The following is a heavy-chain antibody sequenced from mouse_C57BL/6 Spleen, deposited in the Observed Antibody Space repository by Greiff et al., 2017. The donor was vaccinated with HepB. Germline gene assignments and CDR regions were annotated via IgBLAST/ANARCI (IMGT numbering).Heavy chain of an antibody. D-gene: IGHD3-2*02. V-gene: IGHV6-3*01. Sequence: EVQLVESGGGLVQPGGSMKLSCVASGFTFSNYWMNWVRQSPEKGLEWVAQIRLKSDNYATHYAESVKGRFTISRDDSKSSVYLQMNNLRAEDTGIYYCTAGQLRLRGYFDYWGQGTTLTVSS. CDR2: IRLKSDNYAT. J-gene: IGHJ2*01. CDR3: TAGQLRLRGYFDY. CDR1: GFTFSNYW.